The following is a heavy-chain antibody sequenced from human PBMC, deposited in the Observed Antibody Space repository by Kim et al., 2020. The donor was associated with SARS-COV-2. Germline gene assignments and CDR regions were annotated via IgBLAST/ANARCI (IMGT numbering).Heavy chain of an antibody. D-gene: IGHD5-12*01. CDR1: GGSISSYY. Sequence: SETLSLTGTVSGGSISSYYWSWIRQPPGKGLEWIGYIYYSASTNYNPSLKSRVTISVDTPKNQCSLKLSSVTAAETAVYYCARLSLATKTENWFDPWGQGTLVPVSS. CDR3: ARLSLATKTENWFDP. CDR2: IYYSAST. V-gene: IGHV4-59*01. J-gene: IGHJ5*02.